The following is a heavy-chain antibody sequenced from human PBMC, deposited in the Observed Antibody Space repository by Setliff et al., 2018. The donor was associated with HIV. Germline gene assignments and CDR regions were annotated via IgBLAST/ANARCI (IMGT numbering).Heavy chain of an antibody. Sequence: SETLSLTCSVSGGSISSSGYYWSWIRQHPGKGLDWIGRVYYSGSTDYNPSLQSRATLSIDTSKNQFSLKLTSVITTDESTGTAYMELSNLRSEDTAVYYCATEGAGGSYQRASALDLWGQGTMVTVSS. J-gene: IGHJ3*01. D-gene: IGHD1-26*01. CDR2: VYYSGST. CDR1: GGSISSSGYY. CDR3: YMELSNLRSEDTAVYYCATEGAGGSYQRASALDL. V-gene: IGHV4-31*02.